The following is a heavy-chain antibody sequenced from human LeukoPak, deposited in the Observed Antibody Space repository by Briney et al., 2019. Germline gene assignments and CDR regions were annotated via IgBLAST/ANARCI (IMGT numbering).Heavy chain of an antibody. CDR3: ARGVFAGYDSSGSPFYNWFDP. CDR2: INPHSGGT. V-gene: IGHV1-2*02. CDR1: GSTFIGYY. D-gene: IGHD3-22*01. J-gene: IGHJ5*02. Sequence: EASVKVSCKASGSTFIGYYIHWVRQAPGQGLEWMGWINPHSGGTHYAQKFQDRVTMTGDTSIRTAYMELSRLRSDDTALYYCARGVFAGYDSSGSPFYNWFDPWGQGTLVTVSS.